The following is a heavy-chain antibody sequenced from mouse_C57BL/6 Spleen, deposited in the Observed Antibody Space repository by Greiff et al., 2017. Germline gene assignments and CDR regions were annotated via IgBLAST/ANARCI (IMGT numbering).Heavy chain of an antibody. J-gene: IGHJ1*03. CDR3: AREDGNSV. CDR1: GYTFTSYW. Sequence: QVQLKESGAELVKPGASVKLSCKASGYTFTSYWMQWVKQRPGQGLEWIGEIDPSDSYTNYNQKFKGKATLTVDTSSSTAYMQLSSLTSEDSAVYYCAREDGNSVWGTGTTVTVSS. V-gene: IGHV1-50*01. CDR2: IDPSDSYT. D-gene: IGHD2-1*01.